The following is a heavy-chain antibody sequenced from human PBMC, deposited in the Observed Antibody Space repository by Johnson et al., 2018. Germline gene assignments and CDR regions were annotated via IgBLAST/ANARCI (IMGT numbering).Heavy chain of an antibody. V-gene: IGHV3-30-3*01. Sequence: QVQLVQSGGGVVQPGTSLRLSCGVSGVTLSNCIMHWVRQAPGKGLEWVALISHDEIDKQYGDSAKDRFTISRDISKNTVYLQMNSLRDEDTAVYYSAREAYSSGRAGIFAIWGQGTMVTVSS. J-gene: IGHJ3*02. CDR3: AREAYSSGRAGIFAI. CDR2: ISHDEIDK. CDR1: GVTLSNCI. D-gene: IGHD3-22*01.